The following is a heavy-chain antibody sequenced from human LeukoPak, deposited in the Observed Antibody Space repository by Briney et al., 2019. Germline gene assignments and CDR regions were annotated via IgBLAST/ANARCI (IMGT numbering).Heavy chain of an antibody. Sequence: ASVKVSCKASGYTFTSYGISWVRQAPGQGLEWMGWISAYNGNTNYAQKLQGRVTMTTDTSTSTAYMELRSLRSDDTAVYYCAGVPIAAAANYYYYYMDVWGKGTTVTVSS. CDR2: ISAYNGNT. J-gene: IGHJ6*03. CDR3: AGVPIAAAANYYYYYMDV. V-gene: IGHV1-18*01. CDR1: GYTFTSYG. D-gene: IGHD6-13*01.